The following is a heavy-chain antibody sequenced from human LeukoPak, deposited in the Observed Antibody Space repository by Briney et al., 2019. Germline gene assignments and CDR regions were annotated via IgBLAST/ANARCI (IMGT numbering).Heavy chain of an antibody. J-gene: IGHJ6*02. D-gene: IGHD5-18*01. CDR1: GGSISSYY. V-gene: IGHV4-59*08. CDR2: IYYSGST. CDR3: ARHAVGYGAYGLDV. Sequence: PLETLSLTCTVSGGSISSYYWSWIRQPPGKGLEWIGYIYYSGSTNYNPSLKSRVTISVDTSKNQFSLKLSSVTAADTAVYYCARHAVGYGAYGLDVWGQGTTVTVSS.